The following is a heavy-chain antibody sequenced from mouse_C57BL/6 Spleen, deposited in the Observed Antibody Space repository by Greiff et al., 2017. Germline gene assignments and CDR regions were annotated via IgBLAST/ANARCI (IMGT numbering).Heavy chain of an antibody. Sequence: QVQLQQSGAELVKPGASVKLSCKASGYTFTSYWMHWVKQRPGRGLEWIGRIDPNSGGTKYNEKFKSKATLTVDKPSSTAYMQLSSLTSEDSAVYYCASFYYGNWRYAMDYWGQGTSVTVSS. V-gene: IGHV1-72*01. CDR3: ASFYYGNWRYAMDY. J-gene: IGHJ4*01. CDR1: GYTFTSYW. D-gene: IGHD2-1*01. CDR2: IDPNSGGT.